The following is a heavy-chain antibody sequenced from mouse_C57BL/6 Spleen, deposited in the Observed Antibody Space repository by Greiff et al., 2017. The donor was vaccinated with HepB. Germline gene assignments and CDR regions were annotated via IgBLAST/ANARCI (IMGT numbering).Heavy chain of an antibody. D-gene: IGHD1-1*01. CDR1: GYTFTDYN. V-gene: IGHV1-22*01. CDR3: ARGYYGSKDYFDY. J-gene: IGHJ2*01. CDR2: INPNNGGT. Sequence: DVKLQESGPELVKPGASVKMSCKASGYTFTDYNMHWVKQSHGKSLEWIGYINPNNGGTSYNQKFKGKATLTVNKSSSTAYMELRSLTSEDSAVYYCARGYYGSKDYFDYWGQGTTLTVSS.